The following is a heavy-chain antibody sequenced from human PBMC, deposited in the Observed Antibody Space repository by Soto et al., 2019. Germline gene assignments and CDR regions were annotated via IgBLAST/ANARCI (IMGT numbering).Heavy chain of an antibody. CDR2: ISGSGGST. V-gene: IGHV3-23*01. CDR3: AKRGYSSGWPDY. J-gene: IGHJ4*02. CDR1: GFTFSSYA. Sequence: AGGSLRLSCAASGFTFSSYAMSWVRQAPGKGLEWVSAISGSGGSTYYADSVKGRFTISRDNSKNTLYLQMNSLRAEDTAVYYCAKRGYSSGWPDYWGQGTLVTVSS. D-gene: IGHD6-19*01.